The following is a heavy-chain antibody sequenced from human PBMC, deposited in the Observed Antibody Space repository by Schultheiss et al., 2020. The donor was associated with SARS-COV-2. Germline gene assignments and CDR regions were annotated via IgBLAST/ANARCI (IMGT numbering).Heavy chain of an antibody. D-gene: IGHD1-26*01. CDR3: ASVGYSGSYS. V-gene: IGHV4-34*01. CDR2: INESGTT. Sequence: SETLSLTCAVYGGSFSGYYWGWIRQPPGKGLEWIGEINESGTTNHSPSLKSRVTMSVDTSKNQFSLKLSSVTAADTAVYYCASVGYSGSYSWGQGTLVTVSS. CDR1: GGSFSGYY. J-gene: IGHJ4*02.